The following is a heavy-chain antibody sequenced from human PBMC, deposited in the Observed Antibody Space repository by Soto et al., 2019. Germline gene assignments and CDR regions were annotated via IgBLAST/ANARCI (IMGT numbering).Heavy chain of an antibody. CDR2: IYYSGST. D-gene: IGHD3-3*01. Sequence: SETLSLTCTVSGGSISSGGYYWSWIRQHPGKGLEWIGYIYYSGSTYYNPSLKSRVTISVDTSKNQFSLKLSSVTAADTAVYYCARDGELSGPPGYWGQGTPVTVSS. J-gene: IGHJ4*02. CDR3: ARDGELSGPPGY. V-gene: IGHV4-31*03. CDR1: GGSISSGGYY.